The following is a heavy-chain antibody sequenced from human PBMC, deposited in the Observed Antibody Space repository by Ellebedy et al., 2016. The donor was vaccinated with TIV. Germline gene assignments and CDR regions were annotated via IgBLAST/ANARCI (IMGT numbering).Heavy chain of an antibody. J-gene: IGHJ1*01. CDR3: ARETLELRGYFQH. V-gene: IGHV3-7*01. Sequence: GESLKISCAASGFTFSSYWMSWVRQAPEKGLEWVAYINQDGGKKYYVDSVKGRFTISRDNAKNSLYLQMNSLRAEDTAVYYCARETLELRGYFQHWGQGTLVTVSS. CDR1: GFTFSSYW. D-gene: IGHD1-26*01. CDR2: INQDGGKK.